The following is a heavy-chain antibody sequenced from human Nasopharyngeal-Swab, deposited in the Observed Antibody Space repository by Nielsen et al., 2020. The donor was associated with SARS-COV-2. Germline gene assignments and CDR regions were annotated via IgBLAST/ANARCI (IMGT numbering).Heavy chain of an antibody. J-gene: IGHJ3*02. CDR2: IYYSGST. CDR3: AISGWYYAFDI. Sequence: SETLSLTCTVSGGSINSSSYYWGWIRQPPGKGLEWIGSIYYSGSTYYNPSLESRVTISVDTYKNQFSLKLSSVTAADTAVYYCAISGWYYAFDIWGQGTMVTVSS. D-gene: IGHD6-19*01. V-gene: IGHV4-39*07. CDR1: GGSINSSSYY.